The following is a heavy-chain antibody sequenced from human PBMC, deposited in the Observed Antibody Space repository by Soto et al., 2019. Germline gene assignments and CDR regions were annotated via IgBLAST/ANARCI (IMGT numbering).Heavy chain of an antibody. D-gene: IGHD6-19*01. CDR1: GGSISSAGYY. Sequence: QVQLQESGPGLVKPSQTLSLTCTVSGGSISSAGYYWTWIRQHPGKGLEWIGYIYYSGDTYYNPSLKSRVTISVDTSKNQFSLRLNSVTAADTAVYYCARAGSGWELDYWGQGTLVTVSS. V-gene: IGHV4-31*03. CDR3: ARAGSGWELDY. CDR2: IYYSGDT. J-gene: IGHJ4*02.